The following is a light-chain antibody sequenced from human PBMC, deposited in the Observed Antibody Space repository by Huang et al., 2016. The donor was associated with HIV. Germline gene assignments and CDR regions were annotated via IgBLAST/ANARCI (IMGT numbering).Light chain of an antibody. Sequence: EIVLTQSPATLSLSPGERATLSCRAMQSVVNLAWYQYRPGQAPRLLIYDASNRASGIPARFSGSGSGTDFTLTVNILQPEDSAVYYCQQRNSWPPITFGQGTRLEIK. V-gene: IGKV3-11*01. CDR2: DAS. CDR3: QQRNSWPPIT. CDR1: QSVVN. J-gene: IGKJ5*01.